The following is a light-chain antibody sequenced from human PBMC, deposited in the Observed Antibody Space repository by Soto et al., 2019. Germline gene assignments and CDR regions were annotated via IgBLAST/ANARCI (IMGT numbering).Light chain of an antibody. CDR3: QQYDNWPQT. J-gene: IGKJ1*01. CDR2: GTS. V-gene: IGKV3-15*01. Sequence: EIVMTQSPATLSLSPGERATLSCRASQSVNSNLAWYQQKAGQAPRLLIYGTSTRATGIPARFSGSGSGTDFTLTISSLQPEDFATYYCQQYDNWPQTFGQGTQVDIK. CDR1: QSVNSN.